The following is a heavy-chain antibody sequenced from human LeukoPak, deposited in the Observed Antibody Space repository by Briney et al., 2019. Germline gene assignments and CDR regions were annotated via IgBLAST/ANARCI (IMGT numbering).Heavy chain of an antibody. J-gene: IGHJ6*02. V-gene: IGHV3-23*01. Sequence: GGSLRLSCAASGVIFSNYPMTWVRQAPGKGLEWVSAISGFGDKTVYAESVKGRFTISRDNSQNTLYLQMNSLRAEDTAVYYCAKNYDSSFYGMDVWGQGTTVTVSS. D-gene: IGHD3-22*01. CDR1: GVIFSNYP. CDR2: ISGFGDKT. CDR3: AKNYDSSFYGMDV.